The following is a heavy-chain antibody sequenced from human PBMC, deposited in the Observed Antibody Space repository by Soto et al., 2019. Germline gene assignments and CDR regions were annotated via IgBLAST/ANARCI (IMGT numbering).Heavy chain of an antibody. J-gene: IGHJ5*02. Sequence: QLQLQESGPGLVKPSETLSLTCSVSGGSIDSSNFYWGWIRQPPGEGLEWIGSTYYRANTYYNSSLKSRVTLSVDTSKNQFSLKLNSVTAADTAVYYCARHGAWAPLDAWGQGTLVTVSS. D-gene: IGHD3-16*01. CDR1: GGSIDSSNFY. CDR3: ARHGAWAPLDA. CDR2: TYYRANT. V-gene: IGHV4-39*01.